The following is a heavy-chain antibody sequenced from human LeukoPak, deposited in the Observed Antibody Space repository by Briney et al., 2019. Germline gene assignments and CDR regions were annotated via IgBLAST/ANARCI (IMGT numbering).Heavy chain of an antibody. Sequence: SETLSLTCSVSGGSISSYYWSWIRQPARKGLEWIGRIYTSGSTNYNPSLKSRVTMSVDTSKNQFSLKLSSVTAADTAVYYCARDGYCTNGVCYTAHWGQGTLVTVSS. CDR3: ARDGYCTNGVCYTAH. CDR1: GGSISSYY. V-gene: IGHV4-4*07. CDR2: IYTSGST. D-gene: IGHD2-8*01. J-gene: IGHJ4*02.